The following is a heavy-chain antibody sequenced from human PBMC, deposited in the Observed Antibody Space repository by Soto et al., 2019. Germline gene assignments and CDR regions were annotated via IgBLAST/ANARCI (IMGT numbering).Heavy chain of an antibody. CDR2: FSGRDATT. J-gene: IGHJ5*02. D-gene: IGHD1-26*01. Sequence: EVQLSESGGGLVQPGGSLRLSCTASGSTFSSYTMSWVRQAPGKGLEWVSSFSGRDATTYYADSVKGRFTISRDNSKNTLYLQMNSLRAEDTALYFCVRTIVGATKGGWFDPWGQGALVTVSS. CDR1: GSTFSSYT. V-gene: IGHV3-23*01. CDR3: VRTIVGATKGGWFDP.